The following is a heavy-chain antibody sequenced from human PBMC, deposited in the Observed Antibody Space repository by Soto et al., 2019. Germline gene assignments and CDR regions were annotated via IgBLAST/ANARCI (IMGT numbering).Heavy chain of an antibody. J-gene: IGHJ4*02. V-gene: IGHV3-30*18. Sequence: GGSLRLSCAASGFTFSSYGMHWVRQAPGKGLEWVAVISYDGSNKYYADSVKGRFTISRDNSKNTLYLQMNSLRAEDTAVYYCAKDVSEYGEYGYWGQGTLVTVSS. D-gene: IGHD4-17*01. CDR2: ISYDGSNK. CDR3: AKDVSEYGEYGY. CDR1: GFTFSSYG.